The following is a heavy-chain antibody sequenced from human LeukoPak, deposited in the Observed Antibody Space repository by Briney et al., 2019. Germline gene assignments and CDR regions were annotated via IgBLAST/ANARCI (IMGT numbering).Heavy chain of an antibody. Sequence: PSETLSLTCTVSGGSISSSSYYWGWIRQPSGKGMEWIGSIYYSGSTYYNPSLKSRVTISVDTSKNQFSLKLSSVTAADTAVYYCARHSVLSGWYRGASIDYWGQGTLVTVSS. CDR3: ARHSVLSGWYRGASIDY. D-gene: IGHD6-19*01. J-gene: IGHJ4*02. CDR2: IYYSGST. CDR1: GGSISSSSYY. V-gene: IGHV4-39*01.